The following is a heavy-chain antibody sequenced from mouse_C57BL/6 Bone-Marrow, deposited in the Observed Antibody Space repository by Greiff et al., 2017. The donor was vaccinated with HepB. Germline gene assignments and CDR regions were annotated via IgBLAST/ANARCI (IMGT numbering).Heavy chain of an antibody. CDR1: GYTFTSYW. D-gene: IGHD1-1*01. Sequence: VQLQQPGAELVRPGTSVKLSCKASGYTFTSYWMHWVKQRPGQGLEWIGVIDPSDSYTNYNQKFKGKATLTVDTSSSTAYMQLSSLTSEDSAVYYCAPNLLRGALCDRGEGTSETASS. V-gene: IGHV1-59*01. CDR2: IDPSDSYT. J-gene: IGHJ4*01. CDR3: APNLLRGALCD.